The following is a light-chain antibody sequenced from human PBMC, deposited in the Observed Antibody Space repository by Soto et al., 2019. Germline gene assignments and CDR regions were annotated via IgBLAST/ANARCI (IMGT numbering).Light chain of an antibody. CDR2: DAS. CDR1: QDISSA. Sequence: AIQLTQSPSSLSASEGDRVTITXRASQDISSALAWYQQKPGKAPXFLMNDASSLESGVPSRFSGSGSGTEFTLTISSLQPDDFATYYCQQYNSYFTFGGGTKVDIK. J-gene: IGKJ4*01. CDR3: QQYNSYFT. V-gene: IGKV1-13*02.